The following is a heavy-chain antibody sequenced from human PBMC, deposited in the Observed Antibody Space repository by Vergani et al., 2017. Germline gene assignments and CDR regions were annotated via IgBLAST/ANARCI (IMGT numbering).Heavy chain of an antibody. J-gene: IGHJ4*02. V-gene: IGHV1-18*01. D-gene: IGHD2-15*01. CDR2: ISAYNGNT. Sequence: QVQLVQSGAEVKKPGASVKVSCKASGYTFTSYGISWVRQAPGQGLEWMGWISAYNGNTNYAQKLQGRVTMTPDTSTSTAYMELRSLRSDDTAVYYCAIEEDCSGGSCHAGSFDYWGQGTLVTVSS. CDR3: AIEEDCSGGSCHAGSFDY. CDR1: GYTFTSYG.